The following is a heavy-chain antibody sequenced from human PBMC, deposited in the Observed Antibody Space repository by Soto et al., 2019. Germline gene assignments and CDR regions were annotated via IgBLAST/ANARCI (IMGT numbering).Heavy chain of an antibody. V-gene: IGHV3-23*01. J-gene: IGHJ3*02. CDR3: AKERRYDSIWGSYRNDAFDI. CDR2: ISGSGGST. CDR1: GFTFSSYS. D-gene: IGHD3-16*02. Sequence: GGSLRLSCAASGFTFSSYSMSWVRQAPGKGLEWLSAISGSGGSTYSADSVKGRFTISRDNSKNTLYLQMNSLRAEDTAVYYCAKERRYDSIWGSYRNDAFDIWGQGTMVTVSS.